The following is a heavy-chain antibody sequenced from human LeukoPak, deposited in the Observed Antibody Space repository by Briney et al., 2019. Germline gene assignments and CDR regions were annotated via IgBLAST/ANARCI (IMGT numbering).Heavy chain of an antibody. J-gene: IGHJ4*02. CDR2: INPEETTI. Sequence: PGGSLRLSCAVSGFVFSKYWMHWVRQTPGKGLVWVSRINPEETTINYADSVKSRFTISRDNARDTLYLQMDSLRVEDVGIYYCVRGGLELFDYWGQGTLVSVSS. CDR3: VRGGLELFDY. D-gene: IGHD1-7*01. CDR1: GFVFSKYW. V-gene: IGHV3-74*01.